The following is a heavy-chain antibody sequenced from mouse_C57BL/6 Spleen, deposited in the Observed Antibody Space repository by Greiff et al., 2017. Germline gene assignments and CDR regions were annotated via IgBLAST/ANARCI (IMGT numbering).Heavy chain of an antibody. Sequence: QVHVQQPGAELVRPGTSVKLSCKASGYTFTSYWMPWVKQRPGQGLEWIGVIDPSDSYTNYKQKFKGKATLTVDTSSSTAYMQLSSLTAEDSAVYYWAREQLRLREFAYWGQGTLVTVSA. CDR3: AREQLRLREFAY. CDR2: IDPSDSYT. D-gene: IGHD3-2*02. CDR1: GYTFTSYW. V-gene: IGHV1-59*01. J-gene: IGHJ3*01.